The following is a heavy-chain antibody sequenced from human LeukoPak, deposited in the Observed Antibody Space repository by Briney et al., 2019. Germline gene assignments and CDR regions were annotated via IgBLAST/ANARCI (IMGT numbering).Heavy chain of an antibody. CDR3: AKDPDSSGWYSNWFDP. CDR2: ISGSGGST. D-gene: IGHD6-19*01. V-gene: IGHV3-23*01. Sequence: GGSLRLSCAASGFTFSSYAMSWVRQAPGKGLEWVSAISGSGGSTYYADSVKGRFTTSRDNSKNTLYLQMNSLRAEDTAVYYCAKDPDSSGWYSNWFDPWGQGTLVTVSS. CDR1: GFTFSSYA. J-gene: IGHJ5*02.